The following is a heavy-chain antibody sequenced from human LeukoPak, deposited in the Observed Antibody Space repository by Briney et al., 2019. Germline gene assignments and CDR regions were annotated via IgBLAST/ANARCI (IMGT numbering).Heavy chain of an antibody. CDR1: GGSFSDYY. D-gene: IGHD6-19*01. CDR2: INHNGTT. CDR3: ARGLRLPSRSTPAVPHV. J-gene: IGHJ6*04. V-gene: IGHV4-34*01. Sequence: PSETLSLTCAVYGGSFSDYYWNWIRQSPGKGLEWIGEINHNGTTNYNPSLKSRVTISVDTSKNQFSLRLSSVTAADTAIYHCARGLRLPSRSTPAVPHVWSKGTTVTVSA.